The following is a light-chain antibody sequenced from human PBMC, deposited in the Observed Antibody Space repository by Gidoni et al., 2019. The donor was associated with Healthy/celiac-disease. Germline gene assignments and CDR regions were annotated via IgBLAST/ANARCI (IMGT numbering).Light chain of an antibody. CDR1: QSVSSY. CDR2: DAS. V-gene: IGKV3-11*01. J-gene: IGKJ4*01. CDR3: QQRSNWPT. Sequence: ICLTQSPATLSLSPGERAHLPCRASQSVSSYLAWYQQKPGQAPRLLIYDASNRATGIPARFSGSGSGTDFTLTISSLEPEDFAVYYCQQRSNWPTFGGGTKVEIK.